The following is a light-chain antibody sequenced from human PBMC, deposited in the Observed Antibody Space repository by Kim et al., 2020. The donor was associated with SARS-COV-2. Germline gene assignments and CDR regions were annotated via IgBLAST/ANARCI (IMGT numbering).Light chain of an antibody. CDR3: RQRSNWPPT. V-gene: IGKV3-11*01. Sequence: EIVLTQSPATLSLSPGERATLSCRASQSVSSYLAWYQQKPGQAPRLLIYDASNRATGIPARFSGSGSVTDFTLTISSLEPEDFAVYYCRQRSNWPPTYGQRTKLE. CDR1: QSVSSY. J-gene: IGKJ2*01. CDR2: DAS.